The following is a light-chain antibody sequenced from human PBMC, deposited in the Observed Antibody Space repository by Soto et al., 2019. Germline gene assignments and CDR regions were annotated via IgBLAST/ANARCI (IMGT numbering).Light chain of an antibody. Sequence: QSVLTQPPSVSEAPRQRVTISCSGSTSNIGNNPVNWYQQLPGRSPKLLIYYNDRLPSGVSDRFSGSKSGASASLAISGLQSDDAADYHCAAWDDSLNGPVFGGGTKLTVL. J-gene: IGLJ2*01. CDR2: YND. CDR3: AAWDDSLNGPV. CDR1: TSNIGNNP. V-gene: IGLV1-36*01.